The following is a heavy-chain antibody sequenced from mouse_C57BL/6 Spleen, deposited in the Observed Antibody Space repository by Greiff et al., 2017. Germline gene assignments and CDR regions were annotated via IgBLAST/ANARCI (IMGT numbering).Heavy chain of an antibody. Sequence: EVQLQQSGPGLVKPSQSLSLTCSVPGYSITSGYYWNWIRQFPGNKLEWMGYISYDGSNNYNPSLKNRISITRDTSKNQFFLKLNSVTTEDTATYYCARDRDGWFAYWGQGTLVTVSA. CDR3: ARDRDGWFAY. V-gene: IGHV3-6*01. CDR1: GYSITSGYY. D-gene: IGHD1-1*01. J-gene: IGHJ3*01. CDR2: ISYDGSN.